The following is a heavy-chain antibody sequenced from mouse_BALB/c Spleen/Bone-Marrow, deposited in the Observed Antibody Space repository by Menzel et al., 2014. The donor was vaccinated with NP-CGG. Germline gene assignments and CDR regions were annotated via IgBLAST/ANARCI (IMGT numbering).Heavy chain of an antibody. V-gene: IGHV14-3*02. Sequence: VQLQQSGAELVKPGASVKLSCTASGFNIKDTYMHWVKQRPEQGLEWIGRIDPANGNTKYDPKFQGKATITADTSSNTAYLQLSSLTSEDTAVYYCDRLITTDYWGQGTTLTFSS. CDR3: DRLITTDY. J-gene: IGHJ2*01. CDR2: IDPANGNT. CDR1: GFNIKDTY. D-gene: IGHD2-4*01.